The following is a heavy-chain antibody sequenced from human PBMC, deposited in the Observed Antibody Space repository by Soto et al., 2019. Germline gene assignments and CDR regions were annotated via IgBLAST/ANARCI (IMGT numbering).Heavy chain of an antibody. CDR3: ARDLPLYCTNGVCSESQLDP. CDR2: IIPIFGTA. V-gene: IGHV1-69*13. Sequence: GASVKVSCKASGGTFSSYAISWVRQAPGQGLEWMGGIIPIFGTANYAQKFQGRVTITADESTSTAYMELSSLRSEDTAVYYCARDLPLYCTNGVCSESQLDPWGQGTLVTVPQ. CDR1: GGTFSSYA. D-gene: IGHD2-8*01. J-gene: IGHJ5*02.